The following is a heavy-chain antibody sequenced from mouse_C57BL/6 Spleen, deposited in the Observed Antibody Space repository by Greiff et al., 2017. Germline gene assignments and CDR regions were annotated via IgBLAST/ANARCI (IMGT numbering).Heavy chain of an antibody. CDR1: GYTFTDYE. J-gene: IGHJ3*01. CDR2: IDPETGGT. Sequence: QFQLQQSGAELVRPGASVTLSCKASGYTFTDYEMHWVKQTPVHGLEWIGAIDPETGGTAYNQKFKGKAILTADKSSSKAYMELRSLTSEDSAVYYCTRGDDGYYPAWFAYWGQGTLVTVSA. D-gene: IGHD2-3*01. CDR3: TRGDDGYYPAWFAY. V-gene: IGHV1-15*01.